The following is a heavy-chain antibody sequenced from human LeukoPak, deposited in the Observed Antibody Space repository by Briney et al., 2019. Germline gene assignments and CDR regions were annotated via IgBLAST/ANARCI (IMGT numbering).Heavy chain of an antibody. D-gene: IGHD2-15*01. CDR3: ARVLETDCSGGSCYSGLDY. J-gene: IGHJ4*02. CDR1: GFTLSSYW. Sequence: GGSLRLSCAASGFTLSSYWMSRVRQAPGKGLEWVANIKQDGSEKYYVDSVKGRCTISRDNAKNSLSLQLNSLRAEDTAVYYCARVLETDCSGGSCYSGLDYWGQGTLVTVSS. CDR2: IKQDGSEK. V-gene: IGHV3-7*01.